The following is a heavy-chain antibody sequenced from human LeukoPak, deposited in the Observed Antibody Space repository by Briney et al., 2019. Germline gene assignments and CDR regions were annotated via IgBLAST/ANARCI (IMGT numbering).Heavy chain of an antibody. D-gene: IGHD5-24*01. J-gene: IGHJ4*02. Sequence: GGSLRLSCAAPGFTFSSYAMSWVRQAPGKGLEWVSAILGSGGSTYYADSVKGRFTISRDNSKNTLYLQMHSLRAEDTAVYYCAKGWRWLQSPLDYWGQGPLVTVSS. CDR3: AKGWRWLQSPLDY. CDR1: GFTFSSYA. V-gene: IGHV3-23*01. CDR2: ILGSGGST.